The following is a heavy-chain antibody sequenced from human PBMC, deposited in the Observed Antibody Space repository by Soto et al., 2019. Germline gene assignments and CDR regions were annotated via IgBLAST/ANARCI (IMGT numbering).Heavy chain of an antibody. CDR1: GYTFTSYG. J-gene: IGHJ4*02. CDR2: ISAYNGNT. D-gene: IGHD3-22*01. Sequence: QVQLVQSGAEVKKPGASVKVSCKASGYTFTSYGISWVRQAPGQGLEWMGWISAYNGNTNYAQKLQGKVTMTTDTATSTAYMELRSLRSDDTAVYYCAVDYYDSSGYLPGDFDYWGQGTLVTVSS. V-gene: IGHV1-18*01. CDR3: AVDYYDSSGYLPGDFDY.